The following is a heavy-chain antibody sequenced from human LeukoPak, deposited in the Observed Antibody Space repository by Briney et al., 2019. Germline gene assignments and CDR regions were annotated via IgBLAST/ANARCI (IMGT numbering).Heavy chain of an antibody. J-gene: IGHJ4*02. V-gene: IGHV3-48*01. CDR2: I. CDR1: GFTFSSNW. Sequence: GGSLRLSCAASGFTFSSNWMNWVRQAPGKGLEWVSYIMKGRFTISRDNAKNSLYLQMNSLRAEDTAVYYCARGLKGYGSGSYYIGHSLDYWGQGTLVTVSS. CDR3: ARGLKGYGSGSYYIGHSLDY. D-gene: IGHD3-10*01.